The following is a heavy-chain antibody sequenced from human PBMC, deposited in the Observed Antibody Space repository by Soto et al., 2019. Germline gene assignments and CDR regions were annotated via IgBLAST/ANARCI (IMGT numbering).Heavy chain of an antibody. D-gene: IGHD2-21*01. Sequence: SEILSLTCSVSGGSMRSYYWNWLRQPAGKGLEWIGRIYSRGDTNYNPSVKSRVTMSVDTSKNEFSLRLNSVTAADTAVYYCAGIGEDVYYGMDVWGQGTTVT. CDR2: IYSRGDT. J-gene: IGHJ6*02. V-gene: IGHV4-4*07. CDR3: AGIGEDVYYGMDV. CDR1: GGSMRSYY.